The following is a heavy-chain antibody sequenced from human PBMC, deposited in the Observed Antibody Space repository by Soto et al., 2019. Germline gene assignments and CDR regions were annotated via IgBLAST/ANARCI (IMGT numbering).Heavy chain of an antibody. CDR2: IYWDDDK. V-gene: IGHV2-5*02. CDR3: AHRRGYYYFDY. D-gene: IGHD6-13*01. CDR1: GFSLSTSGVG. Sequence: QITLKESGPTLVKPTQPLTLTCTFSGFSLSTSGVGVGWIRQPPGKALEWLALIYWDDDKRYSPSLKSRLTIAKDTSKNQVVLTMTNMDPVDTATYYCAHRRGYYYFDYWGQGTLVTVSS. J-gene: IGHJ4*02.